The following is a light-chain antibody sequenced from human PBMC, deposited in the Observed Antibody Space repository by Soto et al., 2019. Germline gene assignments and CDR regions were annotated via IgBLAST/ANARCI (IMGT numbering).Light chain of an antibody. V-gene: IGKV3-20*01. J-gene: IGKJ3*01. CDR1: QSVSSSY. CDR2: GAS. CDR3: QHYAMSPPFT. Sequence: EIVLTQSPGTLSLSPGERATLSCRASQSVSSSYLAWYQQKPGQAPRLLIYGASSRATGIPDRFSGSGSGTDFTLTHCGLEPEDVAVYYCQHYAMSPPFTFGPGTKVYIK.